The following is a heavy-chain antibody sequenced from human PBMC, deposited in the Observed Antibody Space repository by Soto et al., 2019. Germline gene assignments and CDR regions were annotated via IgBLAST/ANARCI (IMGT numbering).Heavy chain of an antibody. J-gene: IGHJ4*02. CDR3: ARESEDLTANFDY. CDR1: GFTFTRYS. V-gene: IGHV3-21*06. Sequence: EVQLVESGGGLVKPGGSLRLSCAASGFTFTRYSMNWVRQAPGKGLDWVSSISSTTNYIYYGDSMKGRFTISRDNAKNSLYLEMNSLRAEDTAVYYCARESEDLTANFDYWGQGTLVTVSS. CDR2: ISSTTNYI.